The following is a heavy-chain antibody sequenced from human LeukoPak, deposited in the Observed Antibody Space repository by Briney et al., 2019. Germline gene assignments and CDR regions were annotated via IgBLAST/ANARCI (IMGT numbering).Heavy chain of an antibody. D-gene: IGHD3/OR15-3a*01. CDR1: EFTFSSYW. J-gene: IGHJ6*03. Sequence: GGSLTLSCTASEFTFSSYWMSWVRQAPGKGLEWVATIKKDGSEKYYVDSVKSRFTISRENAKKSQYLQMNSRRAEDTAVYFCARLDDFWTGGPSGFLYYMDVWGNGTTVIVSS. V-gene: IGHV3-7*01. CDR3: ARLDDFWTGGPSGFLYYMDV. CDR2: IKKDGSEK.